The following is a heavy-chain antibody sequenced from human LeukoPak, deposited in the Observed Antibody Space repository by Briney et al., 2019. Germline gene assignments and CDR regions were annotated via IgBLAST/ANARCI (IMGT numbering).Heavy chain of an antibody. J-gene: IGHJ4*02. V-gene: IGHV3-21*01. Sequence: SGGSLRLSCAASGFTFSSYSMNWVRQAPGKGLEWVSSISSTSSYIYFADSVKGRFTISRDNAKNSLYLLMNSLRTEDTAVYYCAATYYYDGSGDYWGQGTLVTVSS. CDR3: AATYYYDGSGDY. CDR2: ISSTSSYI. CDR1: GFTFSSYS. D-gene: IGHD3-22*01.